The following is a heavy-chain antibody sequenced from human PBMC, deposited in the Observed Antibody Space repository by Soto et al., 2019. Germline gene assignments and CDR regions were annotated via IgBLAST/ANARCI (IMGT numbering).Heavy chain of an antibody. CDR1: GGSISGSY. CDR2: VYYTGST. Sequence: SETLSLTCGVSGGSISGSYWSWIRQSPGKGLEWLGYVYYTGSTNYSPSLRSRVSISVDTSKNEFSLRLSSVTAADTAVYFCARSVAVPGAHIDYWGQGTQVIVSS. D-gene: IGHD6-13*01. J-gene: IGHJ4*02. V-gene: IGHV4-59*01. CDR3: ARSVAVPGAHIDY.